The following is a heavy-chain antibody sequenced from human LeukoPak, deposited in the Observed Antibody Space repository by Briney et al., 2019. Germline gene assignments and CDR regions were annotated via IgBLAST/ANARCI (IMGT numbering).Heavy chain of an antibody. CDR3: AKGDSNYNYYGMDV. CDR1: GFTFSAYA. CDR2: IGSDNKP. J-gene: IGHJ6*02. Sequence: GGSLRLSCEASGFTFSAYAMTWVRQAPGQGLEWVSSIGSDNKPHYSESVKGRFTISRDNSKNTLYLQMNSLRAEDTAVYYCAKGDSNYNYYGMDVWGQGTTVTVSS. V-gene: IGHV3-23*05.